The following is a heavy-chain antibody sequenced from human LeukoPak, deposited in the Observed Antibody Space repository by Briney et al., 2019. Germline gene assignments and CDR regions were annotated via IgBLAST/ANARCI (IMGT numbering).Heavy chain of an antibody. CDR1: GFTFSSYA. Sequence: GGSLRLSCAASGFTFSSYAMSWVRQAPGKGLEWVSAISGSGGSTYYADSVKGRSTISRDNSKNTLYLQMNSLRAEDTAVYYCAKGDSSGYYYYYFDYWGQGTLVTVSS. CDR3: AKGDSSGYYYYYFDY. D-gene: IGHD3-22*01. CDR2: ISGSGGST. J-gene: IGHJ4*02. V-gene: IGHV3-23*01.